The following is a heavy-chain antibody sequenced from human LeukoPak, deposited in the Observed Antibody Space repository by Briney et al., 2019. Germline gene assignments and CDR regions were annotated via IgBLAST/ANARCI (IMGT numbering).Heavy chain of an antibody. CDR1: GYTFTSYY. D-gene: IGHD4-17*01. CDR3: ARGPLHDYGDI. V-gene: IGHV1-46*01. J-gene: IGHJ3*02. Sequence: ASVKVSCKASGYTFTSYYMHWVRQAPGQGLEWMGIINPSGGSTSYAQKCQGRVTMTRDTSTSTVYVELSSLRSEDTAVYYCARGPLHDYGDIWGQGTMVSVSS. CDR2: INPSGGST.